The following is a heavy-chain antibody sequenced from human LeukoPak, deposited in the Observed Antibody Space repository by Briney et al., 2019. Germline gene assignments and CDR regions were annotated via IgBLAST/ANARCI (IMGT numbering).Heavy chain of an antibody. J-gene: IGHJ4*02. D-gene: IGHD3-22*01. Sequence: GGSLRLSCAASGFTVSNNYMMWVRQAPGKGLEWVSAIFRDDSTYYADSVKGRLTISRDNSKNTLYLQMTSLRVDDTAMYYCLCYHDSSIYVSYWGQGARVTV. CDR1: GFTVSNNY. V-gene: IGHV3-53*01. CDR2: IFRDDST. CDR3: LCYHDSSIYVSY.